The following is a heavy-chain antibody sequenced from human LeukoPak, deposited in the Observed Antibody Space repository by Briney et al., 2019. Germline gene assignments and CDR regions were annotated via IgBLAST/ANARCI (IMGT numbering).Heavy chain of an antibody. CDR1: GFTFFTYT. Sequence: GGSLRLSCAASGFTFFTYTMSWVRQTPGRRLEWVSAVSGSGDNTYYEDSMKGRFTVSRDNSKNTLYLQMNSLRAEDTAVYYCARDKGGDYDYYYYGMDVWGQGTTVTVSS. CDR2: VSGSGDNT. J-gene: IGHJ6*02. CDR3: ARDKGGDYDYYYYGMDV. V-gene: IGHV3-23*01. D-gene: IGHD4-17*01.